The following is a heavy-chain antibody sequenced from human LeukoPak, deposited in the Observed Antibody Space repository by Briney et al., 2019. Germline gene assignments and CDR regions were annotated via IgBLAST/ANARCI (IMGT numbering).Heavy chain of an antibody. CDR2: IYPGDSDT. V-gene: IGHV5-51*01. D-gene: IGHD1-20*01. CDR1: GYSFTSYW. CDR3: ARLTGTIVVFGYYYYMDV. J-gene: IGHJ6*03. Sequence: GESLKISCKGSGYSFTSYWIGWVRQLPGKGLEWMGIIYPGDSDTRYSPSFQGQVTISADKSISTAYLQWSSLKASDTAMYYCARLTGTIVVFGYYYYMDVWGKGTTVTVSS.